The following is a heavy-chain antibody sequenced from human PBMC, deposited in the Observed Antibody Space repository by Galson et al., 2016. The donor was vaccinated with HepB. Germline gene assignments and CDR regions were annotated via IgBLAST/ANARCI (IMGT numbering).Heavy chain of an antibody. CDR1: GFTFSSYV. J-gene: IGHJ4*02. V-gene: IGHV3-74*03. Sequence: SLRLSCAASGFTFSSYVMHWVRQAPGEGLVWVSRISNDATVTAYADSAKGQFTISRDNAKNTVYLHMRSLRAEDTAVYYCVRDVKQKFYAYGGQGARVTVSS. CDR3: VRDVKQKFYAY. D-gene: IGHD3-16*01. CDR2: ISNDATVT.